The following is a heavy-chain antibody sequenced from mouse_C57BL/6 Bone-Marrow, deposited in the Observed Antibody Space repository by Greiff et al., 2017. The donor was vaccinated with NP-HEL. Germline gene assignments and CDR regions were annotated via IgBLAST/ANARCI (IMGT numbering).Heavy chain of an antibody. J-gene: IGHJ4*01. CDR1: GFNIKDDY. V-gene: IGHV14-4*01. D-gene: IGHD1-1*01. CDR2: IDPENGDT. Sequence: EVKLVESGAELVRPGASVKLSCTASGFNIKDDYMHWVKQRPEQGLEWIGWIDPENGDTEYASKFQGKATITADTSSNTAYLQLSSLTSEDTAVYYCTALTTVVGAMDYWGQGTSVTVSS. CDR3: TALTTVVGAMDY.